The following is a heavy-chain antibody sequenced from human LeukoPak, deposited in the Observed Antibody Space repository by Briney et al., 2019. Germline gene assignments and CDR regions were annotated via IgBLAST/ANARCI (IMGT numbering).Heavy chain of an antibody. Sequence: SETLSLTCTVSGGSISGADYYWSWIRQPPGKGLEWIGEINHSGSTNYNPSLKSRVTISVDTSKNQFSLKLSSVTAADTAVYYCASRKPGYSSSWYYYWGQGTLVTVSS. CDR2: INHSGST. V-gene: IGHV4-34*01. J-gene: IGHJ4*02. CDR1: GGSISGADYY. D-gene: IGHD6-13*01. CDR3: ASRKPGYSSSWYYY.